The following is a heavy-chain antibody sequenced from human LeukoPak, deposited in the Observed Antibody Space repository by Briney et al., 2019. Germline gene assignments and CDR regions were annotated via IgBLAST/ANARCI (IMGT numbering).Heavy chain of an antibody. CDR3: ARKGHSYVSFDY. V-gene: IGHV1-18*01. CDR1: GYTFTNYG. D-gene: IGHD5-18*01. J-gene: IGHJ4*02. Sequence: ASVKVSCKASGYTFTNYGISWVRQAPGQGLEWMGWINDYNVNTKYAQKFQGRVTMTTDTSTSTAYMELRSLRSDDTAVYYCARKGHSYVSFDYWGQGTLVTVSS. CDR2: INDYNVNT.